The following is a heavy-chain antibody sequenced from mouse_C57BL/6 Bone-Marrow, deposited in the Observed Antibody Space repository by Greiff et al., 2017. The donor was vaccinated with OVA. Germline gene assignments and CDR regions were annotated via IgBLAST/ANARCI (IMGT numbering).Heavy chain of an antibody. CDR3: ARDLPPWYFDV. CDR2: IHPNSGST. CDR1: GYTFTSYW. D-gene: IGHD2-1*01. J-gene: IGHJ1*03. Sequence: VQLQQPGAELVKPGASVKLSCKASGYTFTSYWMHWVKQRPGQGLEWIGMIHPNSGSTNYNEKFKSKATLTVDKSSSTAYLQLSSLTSEDSAVYYWARDLPPWYFDVWGTGTTVTGSS. V-gene: IGHV1-64*01.